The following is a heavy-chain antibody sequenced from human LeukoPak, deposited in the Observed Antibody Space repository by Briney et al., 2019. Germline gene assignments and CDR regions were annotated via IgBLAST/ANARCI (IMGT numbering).Heavy chain of an antibody. J-gene: IGHJ6*03. CDR2: IIPIFGTA. V-gene: IGHV1-69*05. CDR3: TRDNRGIVGGRFRYYYIDG. CDR1: GGTFSSYA. Sequence: SVKVSCKASGGTFSSYAISWVRQAPGQGLEWMGGIIPIFGTANYAQKFQGRVTITTDESTITAYMELSSLRSEATAVYYCTRDNRGIVGGRFRYYYIDGGGKGTTVTVYS. D-gene: IGHD1-26*01.